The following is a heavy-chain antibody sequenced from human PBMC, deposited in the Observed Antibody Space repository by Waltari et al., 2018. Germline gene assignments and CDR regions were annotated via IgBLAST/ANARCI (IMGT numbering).Heavy chain of an antibody. Sequence: EVKLVESGGGLVQPGGXLRLSXIGSGXNFENXSMXWVRQALGKGLGWVSGIRWNSGKTGYXETVRVRVTISRXNAXKSLXXQXNSLRPEXXXLYFXAKDAWYARXXYYGMDVXGQGTTVTVXS. V-gene: IGHV3-9*01. D-gene: IGHD6-13*01. CDR1: GXNFENXS. CDR3: AKDAWYARXXYYGMDV. CDR2: IRWNSGKT. J-gene: IGHJ6*02.